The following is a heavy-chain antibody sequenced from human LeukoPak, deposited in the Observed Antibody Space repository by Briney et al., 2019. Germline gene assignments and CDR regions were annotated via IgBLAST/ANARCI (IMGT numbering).Heavy chain of an antibody. J-gene: IGHJ4*02. Sequence: GGSLRLSCAASGFTFSSYEMNWVRQAPGKGLEWVSYVSRSGYTIYYADSVKGRFTISRDNAKNSLYLQMNSLRAEDTAVYYCARGHGDREYYFDYWGQGTLVTVSS. V-gene: IGHV3-48*03. CDR1: GFTFSSYE. CDR3: ARGHGDREYYFDY. CDR2: VSRSGYTI.